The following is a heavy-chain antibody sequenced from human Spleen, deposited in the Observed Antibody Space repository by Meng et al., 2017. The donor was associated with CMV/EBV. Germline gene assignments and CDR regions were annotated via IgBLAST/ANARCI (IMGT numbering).Heavy chain of an antibody. J-gene: IGHJ4*02. Sequence: GGSLRLSCAASGFTFSDYYMSWIRQAPGKGLEWVSYISGSGSTIYYADSVKGRFTISRDSAKNSLYLQMNSLRAEDTAVYYCGRRVFPYYYDTSGYYDDYWGQGTLVTVSS. CDR2: ISGSGSTI. V-gene: IGHV3-11*01. CDR3: GRRVFPYYYDTSGYYDDY. D-gene: IGHD3-22*01. CDR1: GFTFSDYY.